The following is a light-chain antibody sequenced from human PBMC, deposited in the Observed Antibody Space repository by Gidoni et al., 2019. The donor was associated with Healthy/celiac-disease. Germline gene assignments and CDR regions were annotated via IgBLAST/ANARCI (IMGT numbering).Light chain of an antibody. CDR3: QVWDSSSDHVV. CDR1: NIGSTI. Sequence: SYVLTQPPSVSVAPGKTARITCGGNNIGSTIVPLYQQKQGQAPVLFIYYDSDRPSGIPERFSGSNSGNTATLTISRVEAGDEADYYCQVWDSSSDHVVFGGGTKLTVL. J-gene: IGLJ2*01. CDR2: YDS. V-gene: IGLV3-21*04.